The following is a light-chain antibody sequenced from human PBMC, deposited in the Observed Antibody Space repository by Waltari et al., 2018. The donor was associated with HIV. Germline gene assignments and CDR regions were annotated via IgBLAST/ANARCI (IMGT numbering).Light chain of an antibody. CDR1: QSISNNF. CDR3: HQYGTAPRT. V-gene: IGKV3-20*01. J-gene: IGKJ1*01. CDR2: SSF. Sequence: EIVLTQSPGTLSLSPGERAILSCRATQSISNNFLAWFQQKPGQPPRLLIYSSFIRATGIPDRFSGSGAGTDFTLTISRLEPEDSAVYYCHQYGTAPRTFGQGTKVEIK.